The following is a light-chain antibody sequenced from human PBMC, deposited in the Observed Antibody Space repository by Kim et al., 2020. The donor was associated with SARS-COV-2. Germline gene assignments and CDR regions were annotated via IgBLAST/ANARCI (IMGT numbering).Light chain of an antibody. J-gene: IGKJ2*01. CDR1: QSVSIF. CDR2: DTS. V-gene: IGKV3-11*01. CDR3: QQRSNWPPTT. Sequence: PEQGAPPSRRASQSVSIFLAWYQQNPGQAPRLFIYDTSNMAACIPARFSGGASGSDFTLTVSSLGPEDFTVYDCQQRSNWPPTTSGQGTKLEI.